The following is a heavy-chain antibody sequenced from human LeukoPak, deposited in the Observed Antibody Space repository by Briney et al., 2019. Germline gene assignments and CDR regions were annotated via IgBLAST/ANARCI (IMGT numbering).Heavy chain of an antibody. D-gene: IGHD6-13*01. V-gene: IGHV4-39*01. CDR2: IYYSGST. CDR3: ARHRGSSFDSSSWFSIVFDY. CDR1: GGSISSSSYY. J-gene: IGHJ4*02. Sequence: PSETLSLTCTVSGGSISSSSYYWGWIRQPPGKGLEWIGSIYYSGSTYYNPSLKSRVTISVDTSKNQFSLKLSSVTAADTAVYYCARHRGSSFDSSSWFSIVFDYWGQGTLVTVSS.